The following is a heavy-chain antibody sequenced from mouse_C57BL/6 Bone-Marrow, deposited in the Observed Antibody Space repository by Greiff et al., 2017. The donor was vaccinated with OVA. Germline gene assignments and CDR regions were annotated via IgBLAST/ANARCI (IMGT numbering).Heavy chain of an antibody. J-gene: IGHJ4*01. CDR2: ISDGGSYT. V-gene: IGHV5-4*01. CDR1: GFTFSSYA. D-gene: IGHD1-1*01. Sequence: EVMLVESGGGLVKPGGSLKLSCAASGFTFSSYAMSWVRQTPEKRLEWVATISDGGSYTYYPDNVKGRFTISRDNAKNNLYLQMSHLKSEDTAMYYCARDPTTVVPGGYYAMDYWGQGTSVTVSS. CDR3: ARDPTTVVPGGYYAMDY.